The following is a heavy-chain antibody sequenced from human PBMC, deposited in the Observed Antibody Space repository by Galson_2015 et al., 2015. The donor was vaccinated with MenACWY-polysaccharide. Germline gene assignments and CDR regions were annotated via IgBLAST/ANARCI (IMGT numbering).Heavy chain of an antibody. J-gene: IGHJ5*02. CDR1: GFTFTNYA. V-gene: IGHV3-23*01. D-gene: IGHD2-15*01. CDR3: AKANSGGICTSGWACWFDP. CDR2: IGGSGTT. Sequence: SLRLSRAASGFTFTNYAMNWVRQALGKGLEWVSSIGGSGTTYYADSVKGRFTISRDNSKNMVYLQMNSLRAEDTAIYYCAKANSGGICTSGWACWFDPWGQGSLVIVSS.